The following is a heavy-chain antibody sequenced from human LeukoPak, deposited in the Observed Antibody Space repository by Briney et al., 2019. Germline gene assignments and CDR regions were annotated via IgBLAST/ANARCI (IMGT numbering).Heavy chain of an antibody. CDR1: DGSFSGYY. CDR2: INHSEST. J-gene: IGHJ5*02. V-gene: IGHV4-34*01. CDR3: APRGDIEHSYGYGKWFDP. Sequence: KTMSLNCAVLDGSFSGYYWSWIRQPPGNWLQSIGEINHSESTNYNASLKSRVTISVDTSKNQFSLRLSSVTAADTAVYYCAPRGDIEHSYGYGKWFDPWGQGTRVTVSS. D-gene: IGHD5-18*01.